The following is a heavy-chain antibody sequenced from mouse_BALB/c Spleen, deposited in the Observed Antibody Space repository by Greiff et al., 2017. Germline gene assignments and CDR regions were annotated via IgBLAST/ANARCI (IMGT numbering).Heavy chain of an antibody. CDR1: GFTFSSYT. J-gene: IGHJ4*01. CDR2: ISSGGSYT. CDR3: ARPPFTTATLMDY. Sequence: EVKLVESGGGLVKPGGSLKLSCAASGFTFSSYTMSWVRQTPEKRLEWVATISSGGSYTYYPDSVKGRFTISRDNAKNNLYLQMSSLKSEDTAMYYCARPPFTTATLMDYWGQGTSVTVSS. V-gene: IGHV5-6-4*01. D-gene: IGHD1-2*01.